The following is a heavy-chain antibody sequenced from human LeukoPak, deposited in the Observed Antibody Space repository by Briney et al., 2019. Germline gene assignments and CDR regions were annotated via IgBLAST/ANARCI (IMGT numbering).Heavy chain of an antibody. CDR3: ARFSSSWGGDY. D-gene: IGHD6-13*01. CDR1: GGSISTTNW. J-gene: IGHJ4*02. CDR2: IFHSGST. Sequence: PSETLSLTCAVSGGSISTTNWWSWVRQPPGKGLEWIGDIFHSGSTNYNPSLKSRVTMSVDKSKNQFSLKLTSVTAADTAVYYCARFSSSWGGDYWGQGTLVTISS. V-gene: IGHV4-4*02.